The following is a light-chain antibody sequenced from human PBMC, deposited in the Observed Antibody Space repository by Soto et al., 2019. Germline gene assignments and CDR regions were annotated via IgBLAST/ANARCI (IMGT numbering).Light chain of an antibody. CDR2: GSS. V-gene: IGKV3-20*01. CDR3: QQYGSSPYT. CDR1: QSVTSSY. Sequence: EIVLTQSPGTLSLSPGERATLSCRASQSVTSSYLVWYQQKPGQAPRLLIYGSSSRATGIPDRFSGSGSGIDFTLTISRLEPEDFAVYYCQQYGSSPYTFGQGTKLEIK. J-gene: IGKJ2*01.